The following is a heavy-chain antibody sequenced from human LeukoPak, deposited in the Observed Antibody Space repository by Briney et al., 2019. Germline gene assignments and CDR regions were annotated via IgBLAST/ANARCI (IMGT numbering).Heavy chain of an antibody. CDR1: GDSVSSNSAA. CDR2: TYYRSKWYN. Sequence: SQTLSLTCAISGDSVSSNSAAWTWIRQSPSRGLEWLGRTYYRSKWYNDYAVSVKSRITINPDTSKNQFSLQLNSVTPEDTAVYYCARGYTSGWYLVGLYYYGMDVWGQGTTVTVSS. V-gene: IGHV6-1*01. J-gene: IGHJ6*02. CDR3: ARGYTSGWYLVGLYYYGMDV. D-gene: IGHD6-19*01.